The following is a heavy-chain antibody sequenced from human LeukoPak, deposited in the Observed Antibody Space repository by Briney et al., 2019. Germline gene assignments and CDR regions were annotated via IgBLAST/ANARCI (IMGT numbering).Heavy chain of an antibody. CDR2: INPSGGST. D-gene: IGHD5-24*01. CDR3: ARTGYNRTFDY. J-gene: IGHJ4*02. CDR1: GYTFTSYG. Sequence: ASVKVSCKASGYTFTSYGISWVRQAPGQGLEWMGIINPSGGSTSYAQKFQGRVTMTRDTSTSTVYMELSSLRSEDTAVYYCARTGYNRTFDYWGQGTLVTVSS. V-gene: IGHV1-46*01.